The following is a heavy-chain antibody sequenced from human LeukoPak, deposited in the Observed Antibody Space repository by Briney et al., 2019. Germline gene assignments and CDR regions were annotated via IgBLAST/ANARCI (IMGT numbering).Heavy chain of an antibody. D-gene: IGHD6-6*01. CDR2: IYYSGST. CDR3: ARQGEYSSSFIDC. CDR1: GGSISSSSYY. Sequence: SETLSLTCTVSGGSISSSSYYWGWIRQPPGKGLEWIGSIYYSGSTYYNPSLKSRVTISVDTSKNQFSLKLSSVTAADTAVYYCARQGEYSSSFIDCWGQGTLVTVSS. V-gene: IGHV4-39*01. J-gene: IGHJ4*02.